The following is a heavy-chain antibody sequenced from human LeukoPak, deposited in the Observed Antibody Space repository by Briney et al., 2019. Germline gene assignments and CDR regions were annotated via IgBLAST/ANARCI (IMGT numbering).Heavy chain of an antibody. V-gene: IGHV3-74*03. CDR2: ISSDGSST. CDR1: GFTFRNHW. J-gene: IGHJ4*02. CDR3: ARDQRVTGRPDIDY. Sequence: GGSLRLSCAASGFTFRNHWMHWVRQTPGKGLVWVSRISSDGSSTTYADSVKGRFAIPRDNAKNTLYLQMNNLRAEDTAMYYCARDQRVTGRPDIDYWGQGTLVIVSS. D-gene: IGHD6-6*01.